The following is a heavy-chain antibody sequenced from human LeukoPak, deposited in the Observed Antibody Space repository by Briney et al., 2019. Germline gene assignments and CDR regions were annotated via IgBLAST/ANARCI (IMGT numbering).Heavy chain of an antibody. J-gene: IGHJ5*02. Sequence: SETLSLTSAVPGGSLSDYYWSWSRPPPGKGLEWSGEINHSGSTNYNPSLKSRVTISVATSKERMSLKLKSVTAADTAVYYCAGGANGDYEAWGQGTLVTVSS. V-gene: IGHV4-34*01. D-gene: IGHD4-17*01. CDR3: AGGANGDYEA. CDR2: INHSGST. CDR1: GGSLSDYY.